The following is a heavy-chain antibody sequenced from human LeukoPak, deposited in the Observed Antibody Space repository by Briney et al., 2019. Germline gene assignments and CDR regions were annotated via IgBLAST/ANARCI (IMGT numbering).Heavy chain of an antibody. J-gene: IGHJ4*02. D-gene: IGHD6-13*01. V-gene: IGHV3-23*01. Sequence: GGSLRLSCEASGFTFSSYAMSWVRQAPGKGLEWVSAISGSGGSTYYADSVKGRFTISRGNSKNTLYLQMNSLRAEDTAVYYCAKDFSSSWYPYYFDYWGQGTLVTVSS. CDR3: AKDFSSSWYPYYFDY. CDR2: ISGSGGST. CDR1: GFTFSSYA.